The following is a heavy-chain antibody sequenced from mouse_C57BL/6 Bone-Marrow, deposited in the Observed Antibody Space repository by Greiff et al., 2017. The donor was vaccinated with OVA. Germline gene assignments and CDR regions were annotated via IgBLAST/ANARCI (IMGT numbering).Heavy chain of an antibody. J-gene: IGHJ2*01. V-gene: IGHV1-64*01. CDR3: AREETGTGGFDY. D-gene: IGHD4-1*01. Sequence: QVQLQQPGAELVKPGASVKLSCKASGYTFTSYWMHWVKQRPGQGLEWIGMIHPNSGSTNYNEKFKSKATLTVDKSSSTAYMQLSSLTSEDSAVYYCAREETGTGGFDYWGQGTTLTVSS. CDR2: IHPNSGST. CDR1: GYTFTSYW.